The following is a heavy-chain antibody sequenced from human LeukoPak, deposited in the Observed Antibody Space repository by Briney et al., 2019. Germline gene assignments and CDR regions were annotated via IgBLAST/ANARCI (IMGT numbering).Heavy chain of an antibody. CDR1: GFTFSSYE. J-gene: IGHJ6*04. V-gene: IGHV3-48*03. CDR3: AELGITMIGGV. Sequence: GGSLRLSCAASGFTFSSYEMNWVRQAPGKGLEWVSYISSSGSTIYYADSVKGRFTISRDNAKNSLYLQMNSLRAEDTAGYYCAELGITMIGGVWGKGTTVTISS. CDR2: ISSSGSTI. D-gene: IGHD3-10*02.